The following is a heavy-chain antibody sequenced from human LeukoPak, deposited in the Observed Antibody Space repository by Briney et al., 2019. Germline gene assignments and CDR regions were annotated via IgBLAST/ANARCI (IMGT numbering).Heavy chain of an antibody. J-gene: IGHJ4*02. V-gene: IGHV3-7*01. CDR2: IKQDGSEK. Sequence: PGGSLRLSCAASGFIVSSYWMYWVRQAPGKGLEWVANIKQDGSEKYYVDSVKGRFTISRDSAKNSLFLQMNSLRAEDTAVYYCARGAYNFDYWGQGALVTVSS. D-gene: IGHD5-24*01. CDR3: ARGAYNFDY. CDR1: GFIVSSYW.